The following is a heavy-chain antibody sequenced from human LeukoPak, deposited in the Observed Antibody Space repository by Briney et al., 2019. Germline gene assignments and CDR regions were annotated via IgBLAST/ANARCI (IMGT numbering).Heavy chain of an antibody. D-gene: IGHD3-3*01. V-gene: IGHV3-7*01. CDR2: IKQDGSEK. J-gene: IGHJ6*03. CDR3: ARSITIFGVVIMPYYYYYYMDV. CDR1: GFIFSSYW. Sequence: GGSLRLSCAASGFIFSSYWMSWVRQAPGKGLEWVANIKQDGSEKYYVDSVKGRFTISRDNAKNSLYLQMNSLRAEDTAVYYCARSITIFGVVIMPYYYYYYMDVWGKGTTVTISS.